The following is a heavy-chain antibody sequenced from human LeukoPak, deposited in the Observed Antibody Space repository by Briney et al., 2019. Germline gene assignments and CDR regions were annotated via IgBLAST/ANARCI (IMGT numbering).Heavy chain of an antibody. D-gene: IGHD3-22*01. CDR3: ARDSPYYYDSSGSFDY. V-gene: IGHV3-11*01. CDR1: GFTFSDYY. J-gene: IGHJ4*02. CDR2: ISSSGSTI. Sequence: GRSLRLSCAASGFTFSDYYMSWIRQAPGKGLEWVSYISSSGSTIYYADSVKGRFTISRDNAKNSLYLQMNSLRAEDTAVYYCARDSPYYYDSSGSFDYWGQGTLVTVSS.